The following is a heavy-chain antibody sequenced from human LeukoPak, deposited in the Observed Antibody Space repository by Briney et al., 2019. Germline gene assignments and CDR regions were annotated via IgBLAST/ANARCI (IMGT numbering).Heavy chain of an antibody. CDR2: IYYSGST. J-gene: IGHJ3*02. CDR3: ARGDSSGYYFDTFDI. D-gene: IGHD3-22*01. CDR1: GGPISSGGYY. V-gene: IGHV4-31*03. Sequence: SETLSLTCTVSGGPISSGGYYWSWIRQHPGKGLEWIGYIYYSGSTYYNPSLKSRVTISVDTSKNQFSLKLSSVTAADTAVYYCARGDSSGYYFDTFDIWGQGTMVTVSS.